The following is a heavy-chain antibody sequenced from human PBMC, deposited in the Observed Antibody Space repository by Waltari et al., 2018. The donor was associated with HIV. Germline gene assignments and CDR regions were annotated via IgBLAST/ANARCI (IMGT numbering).Heavy chain of an antibody. V-gene: IGHV3-30*04. J-gene: IGHJ4*02. Sequence: QVQLVESGGGVVQPGGSLRLSCVASGFTFSPFAFHWVRQAPGKGLEWVALISYGGRNKVYADSVKGRFTISRDNSKNTLYPQMNSLRAEDTAVYYCARDGHFYDSRPLDHWGQGTLVTVSS. CDR1: GFTFSPFA. CDR2: ISYGGRNK. D-gene: IGHD3-22*01. CDR3: ARDGHFYDSRPLDH.